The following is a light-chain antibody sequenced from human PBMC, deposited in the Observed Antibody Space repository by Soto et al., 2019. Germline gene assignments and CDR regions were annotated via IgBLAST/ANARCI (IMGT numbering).Light chain of an antibody. J-gene: IGKJ1*01. CDR3: QQYKDWPPR. CDR1: QSISSY. CDR2: VAS. Sequence: EMVMTQSPATLSVSPGERATLSCRASQSISSYLAWYQQKPGQPPRLLIYVASTRAAGIPASFSGSGSGTEFTLTINSLQSEDFAVYYCQQYKDWPPRFGQWTKVEIK. V-gene: IGKV3-15*01.